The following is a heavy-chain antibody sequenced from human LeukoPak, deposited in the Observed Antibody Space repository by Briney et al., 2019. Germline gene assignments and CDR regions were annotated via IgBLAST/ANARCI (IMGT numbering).Heavy chain of an antibody. CDR3: AKDVERLDYFDY. V-gene: IGHV3-30*18. D-gene: IGHD3-9*01. Sequence: GRSLRLSCAASGFTFSDYGMHWVRQAPGKGLEWVAVMSYEGTNKYYADSVKGRFTISRDNSKNTLYLQMNSLRAEDTAVYYCAKDVERLDYFDYCGQGTPVTVSS. J-gene: IGHJ4*02. CDR1: GFTFSDYG. CDR2: MSYEGTNK.